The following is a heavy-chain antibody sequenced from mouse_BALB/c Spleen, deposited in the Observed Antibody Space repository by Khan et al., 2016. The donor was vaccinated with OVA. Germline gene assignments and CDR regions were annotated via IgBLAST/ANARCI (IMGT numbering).Heavy chain of an antibody. V-gene: IGHV1-7*01. CDR1: GYTFTTYW. D-gene: IGHD2-1*01. Sequence: QVQLKQSGAELAKPGASVKMSCKASGYTFTTYWMHWVKQRPGQGLEWIGYIDPSTGYTEYNQKFKDKATLTTDKSSSTAYMQLSSLTSEASADYCCASRELYGIFAYWGQGTLVTVSA. CDR3: ASRELYGIFAY. CDR2: IDPSTGYT. J-gene: IGHJ3*01.